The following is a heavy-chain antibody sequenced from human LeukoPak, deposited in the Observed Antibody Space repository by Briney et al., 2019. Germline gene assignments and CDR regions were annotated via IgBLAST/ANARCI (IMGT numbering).Heavy chain of an antibody. CDR2: IYYSGST. Sequence: SETLSLTCTVSGGSISSGDYYWSWIRQPPGKGLEWIGYIYYSGSTYYNPSLKSRVTTSVDTSKNQFSLKLSSVTAADTAVYYCARAGSGYDTIGYFQHWGQGTLVTVSS. J-gene: IGHJ1*01. V-gene: IGHV4-30-4*01. CDR1: GGSISSGDYY. D-gene: IGHD5-12*01. CDR3: ARAGSGYDTIGYFQH.